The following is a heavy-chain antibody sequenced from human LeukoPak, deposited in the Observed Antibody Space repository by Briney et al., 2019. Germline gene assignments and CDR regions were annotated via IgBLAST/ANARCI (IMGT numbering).Heavy chain of an antibody. Sequence: PSETLSLTCAVSGGSFSGYYWSWIRQPPGKGLEWIGEINHSGSTNYNPSLKSRVTISVDTSKNQFSLKLSSVTAADTAVYYCARGGTTVTPGLLWFDPWGQGTLVTVSS. V-gene: IGHV4-34*01. J-gene: IGHJ5*02. CDR1: GGSFSGYY. CDR3: ARGGTTVTPGLLWFDP. D-gene: IGHD4-17*01. CDR2: INHSGST.